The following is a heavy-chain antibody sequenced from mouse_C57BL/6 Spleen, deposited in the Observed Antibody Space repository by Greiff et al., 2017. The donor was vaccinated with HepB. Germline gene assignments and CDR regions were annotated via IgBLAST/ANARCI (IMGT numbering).Heavy chain of an antibody. CDR2: INPNNGGT. V-gene: IGHV1-22*01. Sequence: EVKLQESGPELVKPGASVKMSCKASGYTFTDYNMHWVKQSHGKSLEWIGYINPNNGGTSYNQKFKGKATLTVNKSSSTAYMEFRSLTAEDSAVYYCARGARYFDYWGKGTTLTVSS. CDR3: ARGARYFDY. J-gene: IGHJ2*01. CDR1: GYTFTDYN.